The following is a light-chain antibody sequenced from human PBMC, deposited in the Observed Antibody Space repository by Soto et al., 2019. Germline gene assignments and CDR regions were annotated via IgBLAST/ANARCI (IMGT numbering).Light chain of an antibody. J-gene: IGKJ4*01. V-gene: IGKV3-15*01. CDR1: ESVGNN. CDR3: QKYYDWPLA. Sequence: EILMTQSPATLSVFPGERVTLSCRASESVGNNLVWYQQRPGQAPRLLIYGASIRATGIPARFSGSGSGTEFALTISSLQSEDSAVYYCQKYYDWPLAFGGGTKVDIK. CDR2: GAS.